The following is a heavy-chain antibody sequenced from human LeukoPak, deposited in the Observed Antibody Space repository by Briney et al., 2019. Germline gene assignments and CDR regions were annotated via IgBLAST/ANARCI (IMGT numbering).Heavy chain of an antibody. CDR1: VYTFTSYG. CDR3: ARGGVVGASAYYFQL. J-gene: IGHJ1*01. V-gene: IGHV1-18*01. D-gene: IGHD1-26*01. CDR2: ISAYNSDT. Sequence: ASVKLSCNSSVYTFTSYGISWVRHAPGQGLEWKGWISAYNSDTNNAQKLQGRVTMTTDTSTSTAYMELRILRSGDTAVYYCARGGVVGASAYYFQLWGRGTLVTVSS.